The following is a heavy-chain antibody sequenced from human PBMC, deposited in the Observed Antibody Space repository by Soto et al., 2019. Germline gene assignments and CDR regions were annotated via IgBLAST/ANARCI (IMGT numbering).Heavy chain of an antibody. CDR2: ISSSSSYI. D-gene: IGHD5-18*01. CDR1: EFTFSSYC. V-gene: IGHV3-21*01. J-gene: IGHJ6*02. CDR3: ARGGYSYDNYYYGMDV. Sequence: GGSLRLSCAAYEFTFSSYCMNWVRQAPGKGLEWVSSISSSSSYIYYADSVKGRFTISRDNAKNSLYLQMNSLRAEDTAVYYCARGGYSYDNYYYGMDVWGQGTTVTVSS.